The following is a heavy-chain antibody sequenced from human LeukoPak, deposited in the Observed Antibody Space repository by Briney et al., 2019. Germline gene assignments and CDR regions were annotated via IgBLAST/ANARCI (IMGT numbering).Heavy chain of an antibody. CDR3: AKDRGGGITMVVLVYDY. J-gene: IGHJ4*02. Sequence: RGSLRLSCAVSGFTFSNYAMSWVRRAPGKGLEWVSTISARGNYTYYADSVKGRFTISRDSSKNTLYLQMNSLRAEDTAVYYCAKDRGGGITMVVLVYDYWGQGTLVTVSS. D-gene: IGHD3-22*01. V-gene: IGHV3-23*01. CDR2: ISARGNYT. CDR1: GFTFSNYA.